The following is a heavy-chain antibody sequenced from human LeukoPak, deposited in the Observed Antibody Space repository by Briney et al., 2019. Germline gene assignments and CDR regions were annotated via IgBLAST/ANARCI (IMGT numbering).Heavy chain of an antibody. CDR2: INHSGST. D-gene: IGHD3-22*01. CDR3: ARGPTMMGLMDV. Sequence: SETLSLTCAVYGGSFSGYYWSWIRQPPGKGLEWIGEINHSGSTNYNPSPKSRVTISVDTSKNQFSLKLSSVTAAATAVYYCARGPTMMGLMDVWGKGTTVTVSS. CDR1: GGSFSGYY. V-gene: IGHV4-34*01. J-gene: IGHJ6*03.